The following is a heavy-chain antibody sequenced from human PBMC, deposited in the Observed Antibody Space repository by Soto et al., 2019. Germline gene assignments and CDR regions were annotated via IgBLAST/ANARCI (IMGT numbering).Heavy chain of an antibody. CDR1: GFTFSSYS. CDR2: ISSSSSYI. V-gene: IGHV3-21*01. Sequence: GGSLRLSCAASGFTFSSYSMNWVRQAPGKGLEWVPSISSSSSYIYYADSVKGRFTISRDNAKNSLYLQMNSLRAEDTAVYYCARDREVVARDYYYYYYMDVWGKGTTVTVSS. D-gene: IGHD2-15*01. CDR3: ARDREVVARDYYYYYYMDV. J-gene: IGHJ6*03.